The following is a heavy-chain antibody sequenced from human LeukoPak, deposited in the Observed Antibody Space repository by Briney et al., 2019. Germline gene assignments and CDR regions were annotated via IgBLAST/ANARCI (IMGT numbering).Heavy chain of an antibody. D-gene: IGHD3-22*01. CDR2: IWADGAP. J-gene: IGHJ4*02. V-gene: IGHV4-61*02. CDR1: GGSISSGNYY. Sequence: SETLSLTCTVSGGSISSGNYYWSWIRQPAGKGLEWIGRIWADGAPTYRPSLKSRVTISVDTSKNQFSLRLSSVIAADTAVYYCARGRDSRGYQFMGFDSWGQGTLVTVSS. CDR3: ARGRDSRGYQFMGFDS.